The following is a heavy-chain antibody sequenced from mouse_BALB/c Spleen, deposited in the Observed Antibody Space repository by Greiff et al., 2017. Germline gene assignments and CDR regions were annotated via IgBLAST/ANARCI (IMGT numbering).Heavy chain of an antibody. CDR3: ASDSYRAMDY. V-gene: IGHV14-4*02. CDR1: GFNIKDYY. D-gene: IGHD1-1*02. Sequence: EVQLQQSGAELVRSGASVKLSCTASGFNIKDYYMHWVKQRPEQGLEWIGWIDPENGDTEYAPKFQGKATITADTSSNTAYLQLSSLTSEDTAVYYCASDSYRAMDYWGQGTSVTVSS. CDR2: IDPENGDT. J-gene: IGHJ4*01.